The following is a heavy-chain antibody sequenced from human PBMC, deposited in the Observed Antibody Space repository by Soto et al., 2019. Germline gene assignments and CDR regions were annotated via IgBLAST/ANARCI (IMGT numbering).Heavy chain of an antibody. J-gene: IGHJ4*02. CDR2: IYSNGYT. CDR1: GFTVSSNY. V-gene: IGHV3-53*01. CDR3: TRDVSGNSPFDY. Sequence: GGSLRLSCAVSGFTVSSNYMHWVRQAQGKGLEWVSVIYSNGYTFYADSVEGRFTISRDNSKNTLYLQMNSLRAEDTAVYYCTRDVSGNSPFDYWGQGVLVTVSS. D-gene: IGHD2-21*02.